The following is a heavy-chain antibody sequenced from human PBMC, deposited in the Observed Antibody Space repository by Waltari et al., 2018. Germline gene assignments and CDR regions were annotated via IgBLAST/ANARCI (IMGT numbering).Heavy chain of an antibody. CDR1: GYTLTELS. CDR2: IEPEDGET. CDR3: ATHGASGAYDS. Sequence: QVQLVQSGAEVKKPGASVKVSCKVSGYTLTELSMHWVRQAPGNGREWMGGIEPEDGETSDGQKYQGRVTMSEDTSTDTTYMELSSLRSEDTAVYYCATHGASGAYDSWGQGTLVTVSP. J-gene: IGHJ5*01. D-gene: IGHD1-26*01. V-gene: IGHV1-24*01.